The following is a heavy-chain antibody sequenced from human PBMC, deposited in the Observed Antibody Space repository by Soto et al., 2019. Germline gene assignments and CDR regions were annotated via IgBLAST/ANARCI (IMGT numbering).Heavy chain of an antibody. CDR2: ITSSSSYI. V-gene: IGHV3-21*01. CDR1: GFTFSLYS. CDR3: VRARSTDSRPDY. J-gene: IGHJ4*02. Sequence: AGSLRLSCAASGFTFSLYSMIWVRQAPGKGLEWVASITSSSSYIYYEDSLKGRFTISRDNAKNSLFLQLDSLRAEDTAVYFCVRARSTDSRPDYWGQGTLVTVSS. D-gene: IGHD3-22*01.